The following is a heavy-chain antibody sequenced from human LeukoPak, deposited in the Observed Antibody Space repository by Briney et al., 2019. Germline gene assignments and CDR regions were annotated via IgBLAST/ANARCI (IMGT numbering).Heavy chain of an antibody. CDR2: IKQDGSEK. Sequence: GGSLRLSCAASGFTFSSYWMNWARQAPGKGLEWVANIKQDGSEKYYVDSLKGRFTISRDNAKNSLYLQMNSLRAEDTAVYYCVREGGRTTVTPPYLHDWGQGTLVTVSA. V-gene: IGHV3-7*01. CDR1: GFTFSSYW. CDR3: VREGGRTTVTPPYLHD. D-gene: IGHD4-17*01. J-gene: IGHJ1*01.